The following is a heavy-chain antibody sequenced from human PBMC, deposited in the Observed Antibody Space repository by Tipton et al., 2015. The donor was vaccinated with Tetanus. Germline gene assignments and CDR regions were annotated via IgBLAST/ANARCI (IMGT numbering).Heavy chain of an antibody. CDR1: GGSMGTNY. CDR2: ILYGAST. CDR3: ARIHDFLSGHFDF. D-gene: IGHD3-3*01. V-gene: IGHV4-59*01. J-gene: IGHJ4*02. Sequence: TLSLTCSVSGGSMGTNYWAWIRQPPGKGLEYIGYILYGASTHYNPSLKSRVTVSADPSQNQFSLKLTSVTAADTGVYYCARIHDFLSGHFDFWGPGTLVTVSS.